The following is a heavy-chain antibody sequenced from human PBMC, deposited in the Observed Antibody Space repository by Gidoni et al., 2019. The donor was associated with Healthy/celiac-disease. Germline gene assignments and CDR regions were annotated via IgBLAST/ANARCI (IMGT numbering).Heavy chain of an antibody. J-gene: IGHJ5*02. CDR2: ISGSGGST. CDR1: GFTFSSYA. Sequence: EVQLLESGGGLVQPGGSLRLSCAASGFTFSSYAMSWVRRAPGKGLEWVSAISGSGGSTYYADSVKGRFTISRDNSKNTLYLQMNSLRAEDTAVYYCAKDRTLGYCSSTSCYAGLGWFDPWGQGTLVTVSS. CDR3: AKDRTLGYCSSTSCYAGLGWFDP. V-gene: IGHV3-23*01. D-gene: IGHD2-2*01.